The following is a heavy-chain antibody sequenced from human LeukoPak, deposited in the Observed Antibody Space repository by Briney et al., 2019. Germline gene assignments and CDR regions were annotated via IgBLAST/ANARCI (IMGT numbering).Heavy chain of an antibody. D-gene: IGHD4-17*01. Sequence: GGSLRLSCAASGFTFSNFDMHWVRQAPGKGLEWVAVISYDGSNKCYADSVKARFTISRDNSKNTLYLQMNSLRAEDTAVYYCAKDLGATVTTYGLDVWGQGTTVTVSS. J-gene: IGHJ6*02. CDR1: GFTFSNFD. CDR2: ISYDGSNK. V-gene: IGHV3-30*18. CDR3: AKDLGATVTTYGLDV.